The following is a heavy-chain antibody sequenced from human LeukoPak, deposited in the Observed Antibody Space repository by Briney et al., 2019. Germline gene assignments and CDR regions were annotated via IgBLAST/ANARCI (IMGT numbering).Heavy chain of an antibody. CDR2: IYYSGST. Sequence: SETLSLTCTVSGGSISSYYWSWIRQPAGKGLEWIGHIYYSGSTYYNPSLKSRVTISVDTSKNQFSLKLSSVTAADTAVYYCARSYGSGSYSWFDPWGQGTLVTVSS. D-gene: IGHD3-10*01. V-gene: IGHV4-59*06. CDR1: GGSISSYY. J-gene: IGHJ5*02. CDR3: ARSYGSGSYSWFDP.